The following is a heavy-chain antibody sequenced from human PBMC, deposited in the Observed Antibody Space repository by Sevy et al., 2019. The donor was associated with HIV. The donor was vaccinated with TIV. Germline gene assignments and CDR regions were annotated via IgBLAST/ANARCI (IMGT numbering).Heavy chain of an antibody. Sequence: ASVKVSCKASGYTFTNYGISWVRQAPGQGLEWMGWISVYSGKTNYANKFQGRVTMTTDTSTTTAYMELRSLRSDDTAMYYCARDLAVAGKYFPYWGQGTLVTVSS. CDR1: GYTFTNYG. V-gene: IGHV1-18*01. D-gene: IGHD6-19*01. J-gene: IGHJ4*02. CDR2: ISVYSGKT. CDR3: ARDLAVAGKYFPY.